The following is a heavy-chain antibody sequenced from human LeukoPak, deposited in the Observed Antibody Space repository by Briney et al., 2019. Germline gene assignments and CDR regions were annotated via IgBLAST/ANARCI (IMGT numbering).Heavy chain of an antibody. D-gene: IGHD3-10*01. CDR2: IKSKTDGGTT. CDR3: TTNYYGSGSYQSNFDY. Sequence: GGSLRLSCAVSGFSFSNAWMNWVCQAPGKGLEWVGRIKSKTDGGTTDYAAPVKGRFTISRDDSKNTLYLQMNSLKTEDTAVYYCTTNYYGSGSYQSNFDYWGQGTLVTVSS. CDR1: GFSFSNAW. V-gene: IGHV3-15*01. J-gene: IGHJ4*02.